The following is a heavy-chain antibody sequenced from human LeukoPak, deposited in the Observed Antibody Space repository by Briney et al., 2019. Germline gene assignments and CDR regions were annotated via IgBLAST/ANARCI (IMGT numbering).Heavy chain of an antibody. V-gene: IGHV4-61*02. J-gene: IGHJ4*02. CDR1: GGSISSGSYY. CDR2: IYTSGST. Sequence: SETLSLTCTVSGGSISSGSYYWSWIRQPAGKGLEWIGRIYTSGSTNYNPSLKSRVTISVDTSKNQFSLKLSSVTAADTAVYYCARAYGSGSYYPLPFDYWGQGTLVTVSS. CDR3: ARAYGSGSYYPLPFDY. D-gene: IGHD3-10*01.